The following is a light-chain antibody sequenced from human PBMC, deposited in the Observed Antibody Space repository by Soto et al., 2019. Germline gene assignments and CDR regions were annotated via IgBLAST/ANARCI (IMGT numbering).Light chain of an antibody. J-gene: IGLJ1*01. CDR1: SSDVGGYIY. CDR3: ISYTSGSTPLV. Sequence: QSVLSQPASVSGSPGQSITISCTVTSSDVGGYIYVSWYRQYPGTAPKLIIYEVSKRPSGVSNRFSGSKSGNTASLTISGLQAEDEADYYCISYTSGSTPLVFGTGTKVTVL. CDR2: EVS. V-gene: IGLV2-14*01.